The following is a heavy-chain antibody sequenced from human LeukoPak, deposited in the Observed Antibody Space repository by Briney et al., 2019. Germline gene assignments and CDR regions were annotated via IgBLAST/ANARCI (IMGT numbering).Heavy chain of an antibody. Sequence: AASVTVSCKASGFTFSGYYVQWVRQAPGHGLEWMGIINPSDGSTKYAQKLQGRVTMTGDTSTSTVYMEVSSLTSEDTAVYFCARDGLQTRYNWNDEGRKNWLDPWGQGTLVTVSS. CDR2: INPSDGST. CDR3: ARDGLQTRYNWNDEGRKNWLDP. V-gene: IGHV1-46*01. J-gene: IGHJ5*02. D-gene: IGHD1-20*01. CDR1: GFTFSGYY.